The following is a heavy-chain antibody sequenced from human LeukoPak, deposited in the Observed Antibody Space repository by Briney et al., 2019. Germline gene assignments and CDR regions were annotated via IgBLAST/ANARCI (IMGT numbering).Heavy chain of an antibody. Sequence: ASVKVTCKASGYTFTSYDINWVRQAPGQGLEWMGWMNPNSGNTGYAQKFRGRVTMTRNTSISTAYMELSSLRSEDTAVYYCARARRFLEWLPVNWFDPWGQGTLVTVSS. D-gene: IGHD3-3*01. CDR1: GYTFTSYD. V-gene: IGHV1-8*01. CDR2: MNPNSGNT. J-gene: IGHJ5*02. CDR3: ARARRFLEWLPVNWFDP.